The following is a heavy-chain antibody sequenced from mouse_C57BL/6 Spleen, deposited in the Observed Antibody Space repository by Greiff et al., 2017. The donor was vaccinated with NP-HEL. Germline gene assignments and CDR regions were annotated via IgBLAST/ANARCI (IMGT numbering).Heavy chain of an antibody. J-gene: IGHJ2*01. V-gene: IGHV3-1*01. D-gene: IGHD2-5*01. Sequence: DVQLQESGPGMVKPSQSLSLTCTVTGYSITSGYDWHWIRHFPGNKLEWMGYISYSGSTNYNPSLKSRISITHDTSKNHFFLKLNSVTTEDTATYYCARAYYSNLDYWGQGTTLTVSS. CDR1: GYSITSGYD. CDR3: ARAYYSNLDY. CDR2: ISYSGST.